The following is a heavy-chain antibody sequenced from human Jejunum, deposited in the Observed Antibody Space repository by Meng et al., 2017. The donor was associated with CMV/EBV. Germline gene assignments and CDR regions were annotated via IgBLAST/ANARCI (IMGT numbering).Heavy chain of an antibody. D-gene: IGHD3-16*01. CDR1: GGTLSSYV. CDR2: IIPIIGRP. J-gene: IGHJ5*01. Sequence: ASGGTLSSYVISWVRQAPGRGLEWMGRIIPIIGRPHHAPRFQDRVSITADKATSTVYMELRTLTSEDTAVYFCASDITGNSYAYDSWGQGTLVTVSS. CDR3: ASDITGNSYAYDS. V-gene: IGHV1-69*04.